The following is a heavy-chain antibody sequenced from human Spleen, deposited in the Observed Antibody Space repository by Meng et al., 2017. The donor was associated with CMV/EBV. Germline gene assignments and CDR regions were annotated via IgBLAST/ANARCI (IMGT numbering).Heavy chain of an antibody. D-gene: IGHD5-12*01. V-gene: IGHV3-23*01. J-gene: IGHJ4*02. Sequence: GESLKISCAASGFTFSTYAMSWVRQAPGKGLEWVSSISGSGGSTYYADSVKGRFTISRDNSKNTLYLQMNSLRAEDTAVYYCPRGDKGYSGYGDFDYWGQGTLVTVSS. CDR1: GFTFSTYA. CDR2: ISGSGGST. CDR3: PRGDKGYSGYGDFDY.